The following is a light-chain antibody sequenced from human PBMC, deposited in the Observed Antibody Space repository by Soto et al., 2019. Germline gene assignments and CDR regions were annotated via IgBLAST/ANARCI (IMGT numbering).Light chain of an antibody. J-gene: IGKJ1*01. CDR1: QSVGSTY. Sequence: EVVLTQSPDTLSLSQGERATLSCRARQSVGSTYLAWYQQKPGQAPRLLIFGASSRATGIADRFSGSGSGTDFTLTISRLEPEDSAVYYCQQYGETPWTFGQGTKVDSK. CDR2: GAS. CDR3: QQYGETPWT. V-gene: IGKV3-20*01.